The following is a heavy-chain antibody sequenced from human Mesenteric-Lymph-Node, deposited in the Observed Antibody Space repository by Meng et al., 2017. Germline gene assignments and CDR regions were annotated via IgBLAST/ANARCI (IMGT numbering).Heavy chain of an antibody. CDR1: GGSFSGYY. CDR2: INHSGST. J-gene: IGHJ4*02. V-gene: IGHV4-34*01. Sequence: QLQLQESGPGLVKPSETLSLTCAFHGGSFSGYYWSWIRQPPGKGLVWIGEINHSGSTNYNPSLKSRVTISVDTSKNQFSLKLSSVTAADTAVYYCARTIGGADIVVVPAAYYFDYWGQGTLVTVSS. D-gene: IGHD2-2*01. CDR3: ARTIGGADIVVVPAAYYFDY.